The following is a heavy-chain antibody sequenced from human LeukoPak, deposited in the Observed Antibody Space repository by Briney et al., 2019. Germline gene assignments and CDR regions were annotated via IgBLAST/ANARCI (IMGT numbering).Heavy chain of an antibody. V-gene: IGHV4-34*01. J-gene: IGHJ4*02. Sequence: PSETLCLTCAVYGGSFSGYYWSWIRQPPGKGLEWIGEINHSGSTNYNPSLKSRVTISVDTSKNQFSLKLSSVTAADTAVYYCARVKRNLKNCSGGSCYSGRFDYWGQGTLVTVSS. CDR2: INHSGST. D-gene: IGHD2-15*01. CDR1: GGSFSGYY. CDR3: ARVKRNLKNCSGGSCYSGRFDY.